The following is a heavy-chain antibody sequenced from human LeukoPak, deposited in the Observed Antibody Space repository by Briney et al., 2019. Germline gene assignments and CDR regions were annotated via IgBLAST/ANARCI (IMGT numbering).Heavy chain of an antibody. J-gene: IGHJ6*03. CDR1: GGTFSSYA. CDR2: IIPIFGTA. Sequence: ASVKVSCKASGGTFSSYAISWVRQAPGQGLEWMGGIIPIFGTANYAQKFQGRVTITADKSTSTTYMELSSLRSEDTAVYYCAKTGYSGSYLRYYYYYMDVWGKGTTVTVSS. CDR3: AKTGYSGSYLRYYYYYMDV. D-gene: IGHD1-26*01. V-gene: IGHV1-69*06.